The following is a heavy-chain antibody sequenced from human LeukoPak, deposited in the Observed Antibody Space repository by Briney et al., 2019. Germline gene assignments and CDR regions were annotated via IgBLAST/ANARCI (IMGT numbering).Heavy chain of an antibody. D-gene: IGHD1-26*01. CDR1: GGSISSYY. V-gene: IGHV4-59*01. Sequence: PSETLSLTCTVSGGSISSYYWSWIRQPPGKGLEWIGYIYYSGSTNYNPSLKSRVTISVDTSKNQFSLKLSSVTAADTAVYYCARAPGSGWGAFDIWGQGTMVTVSS. CDR2: IYYSGST. J-gene: IGHJ3*02. CDR3: ARAPGSGWGAFDI.